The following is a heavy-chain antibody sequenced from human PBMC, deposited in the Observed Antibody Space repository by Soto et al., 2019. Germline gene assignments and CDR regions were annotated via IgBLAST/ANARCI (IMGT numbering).Heavy chain of an antibody. J-gene: IGHJ4*02. D-gene: IGHD6-13*01. CDR1: GFTFSSYA. CDR3: ARAGQQLVRFHFDY. Sequence: GGSLRLSCAASGFTFSSYAIHWVRQAPGKGLEWVAVISYDGSNKYYADSVKGRFTISRDNSKNSLYLQMNSLRAEDTAVYYCARAGQQLVRFHFDYWGQGTLVTVSS. CDR2: ISYDGSNK. V-gene: IGHV3-30*04.